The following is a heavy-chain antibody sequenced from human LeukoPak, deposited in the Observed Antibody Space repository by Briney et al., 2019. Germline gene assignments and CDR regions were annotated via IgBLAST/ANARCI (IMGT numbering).Heavy chain of an antibody. V-gene: IGHV5-51*01. D-gene: IGHD6-6*01. J-gene: IGHJ3*02. CDR1: GYSFSTYW. CDR2: IYPGDSET. CDR3: ARSYSSSYLDAFDI. Sequence: GESLKISCKGSGYSFSTYWIAWVRQMSGKGLEWMGIIYPGDSETRYSPSFQGQVTISADKSISTAFLQWSSLKASDTAVYYCARSYSSSYLDAFDIWGQGTMVTVSS.